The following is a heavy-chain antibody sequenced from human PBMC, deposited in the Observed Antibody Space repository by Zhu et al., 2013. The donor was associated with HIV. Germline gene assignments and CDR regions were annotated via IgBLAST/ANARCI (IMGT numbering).Heavy chain of an antibody. J-gene: IGHJ2*01. V-gene: IGHV1-69*02. Sequence: QVQLVQSGAEVKKPGSSVKVSCKASGGTFSSYTISWVRQAPGQGLEWMGRIIPILGIANYAQKFQGRVTITADKSTSTAYMELSSLRSEDTAVYYCASGYSSSWPNGWYFDLWGRGTLVTVSS. CDR1: GGTFSSYT. D-gene: IGHD6-13*01. CDR2: IIPILGIA. CDR3: ASGYSSSWPNGWYFDL.